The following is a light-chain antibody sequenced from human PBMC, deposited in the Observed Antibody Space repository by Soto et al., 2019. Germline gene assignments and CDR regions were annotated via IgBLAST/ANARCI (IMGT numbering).Light chain of an antibody. J-gene: IGKJ3*01. CDR3: QQYGGSPLFT. CDR2: GPA. V-gene: IGKV3-20*01. Sequence: EIVLTQSPGTLSLSPGDRATLSCRASQSVSGSYLAWYQHKPGQAPRLLIYGPAIRATGIPDRFSASGSGTDFPLTISRLEPEDFAGYYCQQYGGSPLFTFGPGTKVDVK. CDR1: QSVSGSY.